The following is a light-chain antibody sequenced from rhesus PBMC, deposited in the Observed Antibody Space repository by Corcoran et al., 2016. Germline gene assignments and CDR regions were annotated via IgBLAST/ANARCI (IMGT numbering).Light chain of an antibody. CDR3: QHGYGTPYS. J-gene: IGKJ2*01. CDR1: ENVNNY. CDR2: KSS. Sequence: DSQMTQSPSSLSASVGDRVTITCRASENVNNYLNWYQQKPGKAPNLLIYKSSTLQSGVPSRFSGGGSGTDYTFTIRRLQPEGVATYYCQHGYGTPYSFGLGTKVEIK. V-gene: IGKV1-74*01.